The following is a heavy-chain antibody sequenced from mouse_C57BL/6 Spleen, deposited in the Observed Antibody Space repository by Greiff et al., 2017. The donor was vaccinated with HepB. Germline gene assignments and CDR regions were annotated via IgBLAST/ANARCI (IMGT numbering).Heavy chain of an antibody. CDR1: GYTFTSYG. Sequence: VKLMESGAELARPGASVKLSCKASGYTFTSYGISWVKQRTGQGLEWIGEIYPRSGNTYYNEKFKGKATLTADKSSSTAYMELRSLTSEDSAVYFCARTPYYYGSSYFYWYFDVGGTGTTVTVSS. J-gene: IGHJ1*03. CDR3: ARTPYYYGSSYFYWYFDV. D-gene: IGHD1-1*01. V-gene: IGHV1-81*01. CDR2: IYPRSGNT.